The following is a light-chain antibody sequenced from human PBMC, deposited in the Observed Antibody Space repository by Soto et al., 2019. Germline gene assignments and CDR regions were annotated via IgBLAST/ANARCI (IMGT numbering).Light chain of an antibody. Sequence: QSALTQPASMSGSPGQSITISCAGTSNDVGAYNYVSWYQHHPGQAPKLMIYEVTNRPSGVSPRFSGSKSGNTASLTISGLQAEDEADYYCYSYTTNNTWLFGGGTQLTVL. CDR2: EVT. J-gene: IGLJ2*01. V-gene: IGLV2-14*01. CDR1: SNDVGAYNY. CDR3: YSYTTNNTWL.